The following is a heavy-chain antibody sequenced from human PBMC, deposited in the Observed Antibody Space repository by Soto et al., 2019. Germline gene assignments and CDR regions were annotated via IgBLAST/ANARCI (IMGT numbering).Heavy chain of an antibody. CDR2: INAGNGNT. D-gene: IGHD3-3*01. J-gene: IGHJ5*02. CDR1: GYTFTSYA. Sequence: QVPLVQSGAEVKKPGASVKVSCKASGYTFTSYAMHWVRQAPGQRLEWMGWINAGNGNTKYSQKFQGRVTITRDTSASTAYMELSSLRSEDTAVYYCARDLGDFWSGYSGFDPWGQGTLVTVSS. V-gene: IGHV1-3*01. CDR3: ARDLGDFWSGYSGFDP.